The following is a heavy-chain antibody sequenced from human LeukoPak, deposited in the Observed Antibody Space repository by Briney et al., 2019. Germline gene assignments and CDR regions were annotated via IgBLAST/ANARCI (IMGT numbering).Heavy chain of an antibody. CDR3: ARDSGYSGYDHIREDY. V-gene: IGHV1-46*01. J-gene: IGHJ4*02. Sequence: ASVKVSCKASGYTFTNYYMHWVRQAPGQGLEWMGIVNPSGVSTTYAQKFQGRVTMTTDMSTRTVYMDLSSLRSEDTAVYYCARDSGYSGYDHIREDYWGQGTLVTVSS. D-gene: IGHD5-12*01. CDR1: GYTFTNYY. CDR2: VNPSGVST.